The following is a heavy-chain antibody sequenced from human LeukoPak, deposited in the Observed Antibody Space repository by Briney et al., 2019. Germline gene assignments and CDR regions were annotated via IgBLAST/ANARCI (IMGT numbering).Heavy chain of an antibody. Sequence: GGSLRLSCAASGFTFSSYWMHWIRQAPGKGLVWVSRIKSDGSSTNYADSVKGRFTISRDNAKNTLYLQMNSLRAEDTAVYYCSRSPYLHYRESYDYFDYWGQGTLVTVSS. D-gene: IGHD3-16*01. J-gene: IGHJ4*02. V-gene: IGHV3-74*01. CDR2: IKSDGSST. CDR3: SRSPYLHYRESYDYFDY. CDR1: GFTFSSYW.